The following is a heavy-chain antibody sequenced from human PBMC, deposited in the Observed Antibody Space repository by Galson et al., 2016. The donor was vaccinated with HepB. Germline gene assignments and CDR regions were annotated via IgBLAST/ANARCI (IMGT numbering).Heavy chain of an antibody. D-gene: IGHD6-13*01. J-gene: IGHJ4*02. CDR2: ISSSTFNI. Sequence: SLRLSCAASGFTFSSYTMNWVRQAPGKGLEWVSSISSSTFNINYADSVKGRFTISRDNAKKSLFLQMNSLGVEDSAVYFCARGRIATPGTLFDYWGQGALVTVSS. V-gene: IGHV3-21*01. CDR3: ARGRIATPGTLFDY. CDR1: GFTFSSYT.